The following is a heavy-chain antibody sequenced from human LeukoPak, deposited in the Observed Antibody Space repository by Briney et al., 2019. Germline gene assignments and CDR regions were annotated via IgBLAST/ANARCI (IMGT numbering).Heavy chain of an antibody. V-gene: IGHV4-34*01. Sequence: SSETLSLTCAVYGGSFSGYYWSWIRQPPGKGLEWIGEINHSGSTNYNPSLKSRVTISVDTSKNQFSLKLSSVTAADTAVYYCARVIYSSSWYWYYFDYWGQGTLVTVSS. CDR2: INHSGST. D-gene: IGHD6-13*01. CDR3: ARVIYSSSWYWYYFDY. CDR1: GGSFSGYY. J-gene: IGHJ4*02.